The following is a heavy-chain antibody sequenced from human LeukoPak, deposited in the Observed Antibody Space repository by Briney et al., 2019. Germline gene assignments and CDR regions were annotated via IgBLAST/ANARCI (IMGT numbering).Heavy chain of an antibody. Sequence: PGGSLRLSCAASGFTFSSYSMNWVRQAPGKGLEWVSVIYSGGSTYYADSVKGRFTISRDNSKNTLYLQMNSLRAEDTAVYYCARGGDSSSWFDYWGQGTLVTVSS. CDR3: ARGGDSSSWFDY. CDR1: GFTFSSYS. J-gene: IGHJ4*02. CDR2: IYSGGST. D-gene: IGHD6-13*01. V-gene: IGHV3-66*01.